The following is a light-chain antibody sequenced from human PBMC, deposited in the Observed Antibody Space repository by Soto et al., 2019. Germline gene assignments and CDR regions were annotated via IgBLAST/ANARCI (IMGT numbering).Light chain of an antibody. Sequence: DIQMTQSPSTLSASVGDRVTITYRASQSISSWLAWYQQKPGKATKLLIYDASSLESGVPSRFSGSGSGTEFTLTISSLQPDDFATYYCQQYNSYSTFGQGTKVDIK. CDR1: QSISSW. CDR3: QQYNSYST. CDR2: DAS. V-gene: IGKV1-5*01. J-gene: IGKJ1*01.